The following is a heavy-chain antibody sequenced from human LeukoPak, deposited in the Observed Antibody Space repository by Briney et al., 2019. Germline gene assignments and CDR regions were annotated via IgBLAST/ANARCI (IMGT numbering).Heavy chain of an antibody. J-gene: IGHJ4*02. CDR2: ISWNSVSI. CDR1: GFTFDDYA. V-gene: IGHV3-9*01. CDR3: ASQVPMVRGAVFDY. D-gene: IGHD3-10*01. Sequence: GRSLRLSCAASGFTFDDYAMHWVRQAPGKGLEWVSGISWNSVSIGYADSVKGRFTISRDNAKNSLYLQMNSLRAEDTAVYYCASQVPMVRGAVFDYWGQGTLVTVSS.